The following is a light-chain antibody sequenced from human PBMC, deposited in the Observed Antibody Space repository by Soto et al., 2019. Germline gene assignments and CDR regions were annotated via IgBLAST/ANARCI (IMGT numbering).Light chain of an antibody. J-gene: IGKJ2*01. V-gene: IGKV3-20*01. CDR2: AAS. CDR3: HQYGSSPPYT. CDR1: QSITTTS. Sequence: EIVLTQSPGTLSLSPGERATLSCRASQSITTTSLAWYQQRPGQAPRLLIYAASSRATGIPDRFSGSGSGTHFTLTISRLEPEDFAVYYCHQYGSSPPYTFGQGTKLEIK.